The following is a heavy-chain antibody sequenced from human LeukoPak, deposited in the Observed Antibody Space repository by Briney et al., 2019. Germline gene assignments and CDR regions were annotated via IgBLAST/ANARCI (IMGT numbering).Heavy chain of an antibody. CDR2: ISCSGGTT. Sequence: PGGSLRLSCAASGFTFSNYALTWVRQAPAKGLEWVSVISCSGGTTYFADSVKGRFTISRDSARHTLYLQMNGLRAEDTAVYYCAKIAEASESYFTSPFDFWGQGTLVTVSS. J-gene: IGHJ4*02. D-gene: IGHD3-10*01. V-gene: IGHV3-23*01. CDR3: AKIAEASESYFTSPFDF. CDR1: GFTFSNYA.